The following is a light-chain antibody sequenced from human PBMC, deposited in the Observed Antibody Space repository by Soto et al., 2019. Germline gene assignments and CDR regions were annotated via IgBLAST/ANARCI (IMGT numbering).Light chain of an antibody. V-gene: IGKV3-15*01. CDR2: GAS. J-gene: IGKJ1*01. Sequence: EIVMTQSPATLSVSQGERATLSCRASRSVSSNLAWYQQKPGQAPRLLIYGASTRATGIPARFSGSGSGTEFTLTISSLQSEDFAVYYCQQYNNWPRTFGQGTKVDIK. CDR1: RSVSSN. CDR3: QQYNNWPRT.